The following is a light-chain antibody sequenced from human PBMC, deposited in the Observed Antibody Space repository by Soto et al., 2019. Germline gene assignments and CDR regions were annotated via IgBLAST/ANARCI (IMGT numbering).Light chain of an antibody. CDR1: SRDVGAYNY. Sequence: QSGLTEPAFVSGSPGQSITISCTGTSRDVGAYNYVSWYQQHPGKAPKLMVYDVTNRPSGVSDRFSGSKSGNTASLTISVLQAEDEADYFCSSHSNITPYVFGTGTKVTVL. CDR2: DVT. V-gene: IGLV2-14*01. J-gene: IGLJ1*01. CDR3: SSHSNITPYV.